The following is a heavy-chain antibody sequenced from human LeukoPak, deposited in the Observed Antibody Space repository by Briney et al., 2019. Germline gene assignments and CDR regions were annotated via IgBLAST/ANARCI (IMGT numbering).Heavy chain of an antibody. J-gene: IGHJ4*02. D-gene: IGHD5-24*01. CDR3: ARLEMATTLPFDY. CDR1: GGSFSGYY. V-gene: IGHV4-34*01. CDR2: INHSGST. Sequence: SETLSLTCAVYGGSFSGYYWSWIRQPPGKGLEWIGEINHSGSTNYNPSLKSRVTISVGTSKNQFSLKLSSVTAADTAVYYCARLEMATTLPFDYWGQGTLVTVSS.